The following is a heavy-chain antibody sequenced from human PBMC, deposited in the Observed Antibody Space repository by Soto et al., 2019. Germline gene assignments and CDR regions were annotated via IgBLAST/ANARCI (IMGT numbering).Heavy chain of an antibody. Sequence: QVQLQESGPGLVKPSETLSLTCTVSGGSISSYYWSRIRQPPGKGLEWIGYIYYSGSTNYNPSLKSRVTISVDTSKKQFSLKLSSVTAADTAVYYCASSRDGYNYAFDYWGQGTLVTVSS. CDR1: GGSISSYY. CDR2: IYYSGST. CDR3: ASSRDGYNYAFDY. J-gene: IGHJ4*02. V-gene: IGHV4-59*01. D-gene: IGHD5-12*01.